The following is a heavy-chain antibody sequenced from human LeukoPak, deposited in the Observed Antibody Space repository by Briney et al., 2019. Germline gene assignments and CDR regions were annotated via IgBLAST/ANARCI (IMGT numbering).Heavy chain of an antibody. V-gene: IGHV4-61*02. J-gene: IGHJ3*02. D-gene: IGHD1-26*01. CDR2: IYTSGST. CDR1: GGSISSGSYY. CDR3: ARDPDSGSYYGAFDI. Sequence: SETLSLTCTVSGGSISSGSYYWSWIRQPAGKGLEWIGRIYTSGSTNYNPSLKSRVTISVDTSKNQFSLKLSSVTAADTAVYYCARDPDSGSYYGAFDIWGQGTMVTVSS.